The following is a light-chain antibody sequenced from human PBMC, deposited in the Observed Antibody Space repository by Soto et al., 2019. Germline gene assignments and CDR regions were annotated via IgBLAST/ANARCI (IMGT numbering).Light chain of an antibody. V-gene: IGLV4-69*01. CDR2: LNSDGSH. CDR1: SGHISYA. CDR3: QTWATGIRV. J-gene: IGLJ2*01. Sequence: QLVLTQSPSASASLGASVKLTCTLSSGHISYAIAWHQQQPEKGPRYLMKLNSDGSHSKGDGIPDRFSGSSSGAERYLPIPTLQSEDEANYNCQTWATGIRVFGGGTKLAVL.